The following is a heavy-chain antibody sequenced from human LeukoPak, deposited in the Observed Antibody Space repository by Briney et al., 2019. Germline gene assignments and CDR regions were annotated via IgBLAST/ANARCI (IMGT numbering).Heavy chain of an antibody. CDR2: IDSADNT. V-gene: IGHV3-66*01. D-gene: IGHD5-18*01. CDR1: GLVFSTSF. J-gene: IGHJ4*02. CDR3: TRDEVGAGDTYVKFDY. Sequence: GGSLRLSCAASGLVFSTSFMSWVRQAPGKGLEWVSLIDSADNTFYSDSVRGRFTISRDNSRNTLYLQMNSLRPEDTAVYFCTRDEVGAGDTYVKFDYWGQGTLVTVSS.